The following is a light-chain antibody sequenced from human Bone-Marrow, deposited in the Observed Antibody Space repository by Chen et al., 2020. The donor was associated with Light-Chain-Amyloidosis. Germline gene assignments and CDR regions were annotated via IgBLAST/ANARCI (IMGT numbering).Light chain of an antibody. V-gene: IGLV1-40*01. CDR2: GNT. Sequence: QSVLTQPPSVSGAPGQRVTISCTGSSSNIGAGFSVHWYQQLSGTVPKLLIYGNTNRPSGVPERFSGSKSGTSASLAITGLQAEDDADYYCQTYDNSLSGPVVFGGGTKLTVL. J-gene: IGLJ2*01. CDR1: SSNIGAGFS. CDR3: QTYDNSLSGPVV.